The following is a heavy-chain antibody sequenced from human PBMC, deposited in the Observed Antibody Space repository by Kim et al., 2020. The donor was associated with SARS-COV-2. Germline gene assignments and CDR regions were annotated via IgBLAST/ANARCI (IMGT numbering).Heavy chain of an antibody. CDR1: GFTFGDYA. D-gene: IGHD6-13*01. CDR2: IRSKAYGGTT. V-gene: IGHV3-49*03. J-gene: IGHJ3*02. Sequence: GGSLRLSCTASGFTFGDYAMSWFRQAPGKGLEWVGFIRSKAYGGTTEYAASVKGRFTISRDDSKSIAYLQMNSLKTEDTAVYYCTRGPPPSYSSSWDDAFDIWGQGTMVTVSS. CDR3: TRGPPPSYSSSWDDAFDI.